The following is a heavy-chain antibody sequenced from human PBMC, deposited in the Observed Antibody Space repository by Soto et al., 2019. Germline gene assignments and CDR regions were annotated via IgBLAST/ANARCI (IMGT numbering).Heavy chain of an antibody. CDR1: GFTFSSYA. CDR3: AISLGTSLVDY. D-gene: IGHD7-27*01. V-gene: IGHV3-23*01. CDR2: ISGSGGST. Sequence: LSLTCAASGFTFSSYAMSWVRQAPGKGLEWVSAISGSGGSTYYADSVKGRFTISRDNSKNTLYLQMNSLRAEDTAVYYCAISLGTSLVDYWGQGTLVTVSS. J-gene: IGHJ4*02.